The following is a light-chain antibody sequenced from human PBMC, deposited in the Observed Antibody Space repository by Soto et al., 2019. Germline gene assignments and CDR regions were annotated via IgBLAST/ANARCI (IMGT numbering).Light chain of an antibody. J-gene: IGKJ4*01. Sequence: EIFFTQSPDTLSLSPVERATLSCRASQSVSSYLAWYQQKPGQAPRLLIYDASNRATGIPARFSGSGSGTDFTLTISSLEPEDFAVYYCQHRSSWPLTFGGGTKVDIK. V-gene: IGKV3-11*01. CDR2: DAS. CDR1: QSVSSY. CDR3: QHRSSWPLT.